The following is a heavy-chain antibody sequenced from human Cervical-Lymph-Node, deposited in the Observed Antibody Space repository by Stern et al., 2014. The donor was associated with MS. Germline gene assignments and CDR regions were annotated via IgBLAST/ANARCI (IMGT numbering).Heavy chain of an antibody. Sequence: QVQLVESGGGVVQPGRSLRLSCAASGFTFSSYGMHWVRQAPGKGLEWVAVIWYDGSNKYYADSVKGRFTISRDNSKNTLYLQMNSLRAEDTAVYYCARALGRSSWYPFDYWGQGTLVTVSS. J-gene: IGHJ4*02. CDR1: GFTFSSYG. D-gene: IGHD6-13*01. CDR2: IWYDGSNK. CDR3: ARALGRSSWYPFDY. V-gene: IGHV3-33*01.